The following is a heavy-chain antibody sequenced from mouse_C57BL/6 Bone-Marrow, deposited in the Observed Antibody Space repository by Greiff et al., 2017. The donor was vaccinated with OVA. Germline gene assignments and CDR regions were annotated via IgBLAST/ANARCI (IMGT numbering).Heavy chain of an antibody. CDR3: ARYGSRNWYFDV. J-gene: IGHJ1*03. V-gene: IGHV2-2*01. CDR1: GFSLTSYG. CDR2: IWSGGST. D-gene: IGHD1-1*01. Sequence: VQRVESGPGLVQPSQSLSITCTVSGFSLTSYGVHWVRQSPGKGLEWLGVIWSGGSTDYNAAFISRLSISKDNSTSQVFFKMNSLQADDTAIYYCARYGSRNWYFDVWGTGTTVTVSS.